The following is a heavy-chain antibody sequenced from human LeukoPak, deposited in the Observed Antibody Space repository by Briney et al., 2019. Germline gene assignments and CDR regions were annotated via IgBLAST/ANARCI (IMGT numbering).Heavy chain of an antibody. D-gene: IGHD6-25*01. CDR2: ISSSSIYI. CDR1: GFTFSSYS. CDR3: ARFAAGGSYYYYMDV. V-gene: IGHV3-21*01. Sequence: GGSLRLSCAASGFTFSSYSMNWVRQAPGKGLEWVSSISSSSIYIYYADSVKGRFTISRDNAKNSLYLQMNSLRAEDTAVYYCARFAAGGSYYYYMDVWGKGTTVTVSS. J-gene: IGHJ6*03.